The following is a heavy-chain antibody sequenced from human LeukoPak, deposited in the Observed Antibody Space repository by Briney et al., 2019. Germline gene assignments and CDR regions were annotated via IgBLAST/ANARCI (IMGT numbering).Heavy chain of an antibody. CDR2: IIPIFGTA. CDR3: ARSKYYDFWSGYFAHAYYFDY. D-gene: IGHD3-3*01. Sequence: SVTVSCKASGGTSSSYAISWVRQAPGQGLEWMGGIIPIFGTANYAQKFQGRVTITTDESTSTAYMELSSLRSEDTAVYYCARSKYYDFWSGYFAHAYYFDYWGQGTLVTVSS. V-gene: IGHV1-69*05. CDR1: GGTSSSYA. J-gene: IGHJ4*02.